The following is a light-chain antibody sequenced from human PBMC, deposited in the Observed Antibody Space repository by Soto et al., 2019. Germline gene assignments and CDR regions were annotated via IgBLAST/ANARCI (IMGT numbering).Light chain of an antibody. CDR3: SSYTSSNSLEV. J-gene: IGLJ1*01. V-gene: IGLV2-14*01. CDR2: EVS. CDR1: SGDLGGYKY. Sequence: QSALTQPASVSGSPGQSITISFTGTSGDLGGYKYVSWYQQHPGKAPKLIIYEVSIRPSGVSNRFSGSKSGNTASLTISGLRAEDEAAYYCSSYTSSNSLEVFGTGTKLTV.